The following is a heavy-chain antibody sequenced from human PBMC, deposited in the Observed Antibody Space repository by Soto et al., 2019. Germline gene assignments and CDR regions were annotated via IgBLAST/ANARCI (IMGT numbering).Heavy chain of an antibody. CDR1: GFTVSSNY. CDR2: IYSGGST. CDR3: ARDADYGDYIYYFDY. D-gene: IGHD4-17*01. J-gene: IGHJ4*02. V-gene: IGHV3-66*01. Sequence: EVQLVESGGGLVQPGGSLRLSCAASGFTVSSNYMSWVRQAPGKGLEWVSVIYSGGSTYYADSVKGRFTISRDNSKNTLYLQMNSLRAEDTAVYYCARDADYGDYIYYFDYWGPGTLVTVSS.